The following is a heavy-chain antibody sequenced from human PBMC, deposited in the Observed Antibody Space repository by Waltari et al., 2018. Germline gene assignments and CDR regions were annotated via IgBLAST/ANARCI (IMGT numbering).Heavy chain of an antibody. CDR2: IKSRSAGGTT. Sequence: EVQLVESGGGLVMPGGSLRLSCAASGFTFRHTWMSWVRQAPGKGLEWVGLIKSRSAGGTTDYTSPVKGRFTISRDDSQNTLHLQMNSLKTEDTAVYYCTTDRFDWGQGILVTVSS. D-gene: IGHD3-16*01. CDR3: TTDRFD. CDR1: GFTFRHTW. V-gene: IGHV3-15*01. J-gene: IGHJ4*02.